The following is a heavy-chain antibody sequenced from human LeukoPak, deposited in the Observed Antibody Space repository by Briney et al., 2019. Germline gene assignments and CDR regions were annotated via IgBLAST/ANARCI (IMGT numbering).Heavy chain of an antibody. D-gene: IGHD3-10*01. CDR1: GFIFGGYW. Sequence: GGSLRLSCAASGFIFGGYWMSWVRLGPGKGLEWVASIQPDGGVGRYVDSVKGRFTISRDNVKSSVSLQMNSPRAEDTAVYYCARLFGGVTTFDYWGQGALVTVSS. V-gene: IGHV3-7*01. J-gene: IGHJ4*02. CDR2: IQPDGGVG. CDR3: ARLFGGVTTFDY.